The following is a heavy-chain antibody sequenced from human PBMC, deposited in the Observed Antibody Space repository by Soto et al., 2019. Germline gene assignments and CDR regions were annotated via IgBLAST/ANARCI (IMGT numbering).Heavy chain of an antibody. CDR1: GGTFSSYA. J-gene: IGHJ4*02. V-gene: IGHV1-69*13. CDR2: IIPIFGTA. Sequence: SVKVSCKASGGTFSSYAISWVRQAPGQGLEWMGGIIPIFGTANYAQKFQGRVTITADESTSTAYMELSSLRSEDTAVYYCARGTTGWSGYYPFDYWGQGTLVTVS. CDR3: ARGTTGWSGYYPFDY. D-gene: IGHD3-3*01.